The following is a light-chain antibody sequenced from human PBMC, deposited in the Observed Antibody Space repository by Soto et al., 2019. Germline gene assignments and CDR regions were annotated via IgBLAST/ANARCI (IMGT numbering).Light chain of an antibody. V-gene: IGLV1-51*01. CDR3: GSWDDSLNVGA. CDR1: SSNIGSHT. CDR2: ENN. J-gene: IGLJ2*01. Sequence: QPVLTQPPSTSGTPGQRVAISCSGTSSNIGSHTVNWYQQLPGTAPKLLIYENNKRPSGIPDRFSGSKSGTSATLGITGLQTGDEAVYYCGSWDDSLNVGAFGGGTKLTVL.